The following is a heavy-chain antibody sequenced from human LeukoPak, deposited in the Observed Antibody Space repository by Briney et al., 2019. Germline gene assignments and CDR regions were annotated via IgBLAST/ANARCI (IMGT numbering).Heavy chain of an antibody. D-gene: IGHD1-26*01. CDR1: GGTFSKNV. J-gene: IGHJ4*02. Sequence: SVKVSCKASGGTFSKNVVSWVRQAPGQGLEWMGGIIPFFDVVSSVQRFQGRATMTRDTSISTAYMKVRRLRSDDTAVYYCARGQWELLAHLDSWGQGTLVTVSS. CDR3: ARGQWELLAHLDS. V-gene: IGHV1-69*10. CDR2: IIPFFDVV.